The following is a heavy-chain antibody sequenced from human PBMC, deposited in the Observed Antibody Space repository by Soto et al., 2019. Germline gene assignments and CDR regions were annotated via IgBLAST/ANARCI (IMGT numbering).Heavy chain of an antibody. V-gene: IGHV1-18*01. CDR2: ISAYNGNT. Sequence: ASVKVSCKASGYTFTSYGISWVRQAPGQGLEWMGWISAYNGNTNYAQKLQGRVTMTTDTSTSTAYMELRSLRSDDTAVYYCARAIQDDYGDYVPQEYYFDYWGQGTLVTVSS. CDR1: GYTFTSYG. J-gene: IGHJ4*02. CDR3: ARAIQDDYGDYVPQEYYFDY. D-gene: IGHD4-17*01.